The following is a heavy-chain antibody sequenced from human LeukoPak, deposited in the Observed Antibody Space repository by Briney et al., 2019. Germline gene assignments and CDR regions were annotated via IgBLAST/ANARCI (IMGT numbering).Heavy chain of an antibody. V-gene: IGHV3-7*01. CDR3: ARDYVGASDY. D-gene: IGHD1-26*01. J-gene: IGHJ4*02. CDR2: IKQDGSEK. CDR1: GFTFSSYW. Sequence: GGSLRLSCAASGFTFSSYWTSWVRQAPGKGLEWVANIKQDGSEKYYVDSVKGRFTISRDNSKNTLYLQMNSLRAEDTAVYYCARDYVGASDYWGQGTLVTVSS.